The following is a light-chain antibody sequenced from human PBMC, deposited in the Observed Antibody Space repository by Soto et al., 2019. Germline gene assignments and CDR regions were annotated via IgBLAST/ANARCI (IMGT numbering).Light chain of an antibody. CDR3: CSYAGTSTHTV. CDR1: SSDVGSYNL. J-gene: IGLJ7*01. V-gene: IGLV2-23*02. Sequence: QSALTQPASVSGSPGQSITISCTGTSSDVGSYNLVSWYQQHPGKAPKLMISEVSKRPSGISDRFSGSKSGSTASLTISGLLAEDEADYYCCSYAGTSTHTVFGGGTQLTVL. CDR2: EVS.